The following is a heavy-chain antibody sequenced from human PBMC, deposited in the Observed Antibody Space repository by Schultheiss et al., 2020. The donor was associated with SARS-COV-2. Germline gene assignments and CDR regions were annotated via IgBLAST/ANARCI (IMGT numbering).Heavy chain of an antibody. J-gene: IGHJ5*02. CDR2: IYYSGST. D-gene: IGHD3-10*01. CDR3: ARDGGGFGESAPWFDP. Sequence: SQTLSLTCTVSGGSISSYYWSWIRQPAGKGLEWIGYIYYSGSTNYNPSLKSRVTISVDTSKNQFSLKLSSVTAADTAVYYCARDGGGFGESAPWFDPWGQGTLVTVSS. CDR1: GGSISSYY. V-gene: IGHV4-59*12.